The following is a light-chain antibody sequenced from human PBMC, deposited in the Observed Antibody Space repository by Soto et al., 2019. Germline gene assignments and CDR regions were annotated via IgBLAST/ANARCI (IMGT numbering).Light chain of an antibody. CDR1: SGHSSYI. CDR2: LEGSGSY. J-gene: IGLJ1*01. CDR3: ETWDSNIPYV. V-gene: IGLV4-60*02. Sequence: QSVLTQSSSASASLGSSVKLTCTLSSGHSSYIIAWHQQQPGKAPRYLMKLEGSGSYNKGSGVPDRFSGSSSGADRYLTISNLQFEDEADYYCETWDSNIPYVFGTGTKLTVL.